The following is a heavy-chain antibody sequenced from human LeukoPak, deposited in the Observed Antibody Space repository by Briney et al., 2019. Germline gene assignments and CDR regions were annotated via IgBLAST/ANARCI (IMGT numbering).Heavy chain of an antibody. Sequence: PGGSLRLSCAASGFTFSSHGMSWVRQAPGEGLGWGSGISGSGSHIYYTDSVKGRFTIPRDNSKNTLNLKMNSLRAEDTSVYYCAKQGSGSHYKFDYWGQGTLVTVSS. V-gene: IGHV3-23*01. CDR2: ISGSGSHI. CDR3: AKQGSGSHYKFDY. D-gene: IGHD3-10*01. J-gene: IGHJ4*02. CDR1: GFTFSSHG.